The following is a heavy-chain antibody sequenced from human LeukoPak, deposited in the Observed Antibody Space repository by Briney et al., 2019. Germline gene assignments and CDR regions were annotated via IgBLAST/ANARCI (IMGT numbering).Heavy chain of an antibody. J-gene: IGHJ3*02. CDR1: GFTFSNYA. CDR2: ISSSSSYI. CDR3: ARDTGGGAFDI. D-gene: IGHD3-10*01. V-gene: IGHV3-21*01. Sequence: GGSLRLSCAASGFTFSNYAMHWVRQAPGKGLEWVSSISSSSSYIYYADSVKGRFTISRDNAKNSLYLQMNSLRAEDTAVYYCARDTGGGAFDIWGQGTMVTVSS.